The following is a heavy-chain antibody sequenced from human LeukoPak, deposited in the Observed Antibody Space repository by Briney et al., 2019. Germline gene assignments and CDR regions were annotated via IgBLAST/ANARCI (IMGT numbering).Heavy chain of an antibody. CDR3: ARAPPSSGYAYHFDI. CDR2: IYSDGSIT. Sequence: PGGSLRLSCAASEFTFSSYWMHWVRHAPGKGLVWVSRIYSDGSITTYTDSVKGRFTISRDNAKNTLYLHMNSLRAEDTAVYYCARAPPSSGYAYHFDIWGQGTMVTVSS. D-gene: IGHD5-18*01. CDR1: EFTFSSYW. V-gene: IGHV3-74*03. J-gene: IGHJ3*02.